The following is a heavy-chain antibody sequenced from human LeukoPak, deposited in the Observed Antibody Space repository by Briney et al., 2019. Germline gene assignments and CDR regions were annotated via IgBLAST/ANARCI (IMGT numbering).Heavy chain of an antibody. J-gene: IGHJ4*02. CDR1: GFTFSSYA. V-gene: IGHV3-23*01. D-gene: IGHD4-17*01. Sequence: GGSLRLSCAASGFTFSSYALTWVRQAPGKGLEWVSAISDSGKYTYYADSVRGRFTISRDNSKNTLYLQMNSLRAEDTAVYYCAKEGYGDTYYFDYWGQGTLVTVSS. CDR3: AKEGYGDTYYFDY. CDR2: ISDSGKYT.